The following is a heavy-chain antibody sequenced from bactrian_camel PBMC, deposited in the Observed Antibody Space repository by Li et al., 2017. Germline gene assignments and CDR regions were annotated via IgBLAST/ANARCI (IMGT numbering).Heavy chain of an antibody. CDR1: GPINTYWN. CDR2: IDSDGNA. D-gene: IGHD2*01. CDR3: VAGSGVQSGSYCDTPLFGLRPEFSF. Sequence: HVQLVESGGGSVQAGGSLRLSHTGSGPINTYWNLAWFRQVPGKEREGVASIDSDGNAFYSDSVKGRFTIWKDNDKNTLYLEMNNLKPEDTAMYFCVAGSGVQSGSYCDTPLFGLRPEFSFWGQGTQVTVS. J-gene: IGHJ6*01. V-gene: IGHV3S55*01.